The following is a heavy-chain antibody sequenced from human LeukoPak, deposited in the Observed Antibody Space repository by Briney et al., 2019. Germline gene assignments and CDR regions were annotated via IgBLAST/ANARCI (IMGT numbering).Heavy chain of an antibody. CDR1: GGTCISCD. J-gene: IGHJ4*02. CDR3: ARAVYRYYYGSGSYSDFDY. Sequence: SVKVSCKASGGTCISCDSSWVRRAPGQGGEGRGGIIDIFGTGTCAHKFQGRVTITADESTSTAYMELSSLSSEDTGVYYCARAVYRYYYGSGSYSDFDYWGQGTLVTVSS. V-gene: IGHV1-69*01. CDR2: IIDIFGTG. D-gene: IGHD3-10*01.